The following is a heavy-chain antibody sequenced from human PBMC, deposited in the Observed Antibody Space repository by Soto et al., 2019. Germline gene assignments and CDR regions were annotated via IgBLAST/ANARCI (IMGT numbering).Heavy chain of an antibody. Sequence: SLRLSCAASEFTFSNYAMHCVRQPPGKGLQWLAVISYDGNNKYYADSVEGRFTISRDNSKNTVYLQMNSLRLEDTAVYYCARGPSYSDSYFDYWGQGTLVTVSS. CDR1: EFTFSNYA. D-gene: IGHD4-17*01. CDR2: ISYDGNNK. CDR3: ARGPSYSDSYFDY. V-gene: IGHV3-30*03. J-gene: IGHJ4*02.